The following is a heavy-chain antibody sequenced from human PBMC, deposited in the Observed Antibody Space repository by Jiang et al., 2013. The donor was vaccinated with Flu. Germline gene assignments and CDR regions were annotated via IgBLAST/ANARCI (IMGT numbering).Heavy chain of an antibody. D-gene: IGHD6-13*01. V-gene: IGHV3-30*03. CDR3: ARAPYSSSWDDAFDI. Sequence: CAASGFTFSSYGMHWVRQAPGKGLEWVAVISYDGSNKYYADSVKGRFTISRDNSKNTLYLQMNSLRAEDTAVYYCARAPYSSSWDDAFDIWGQGTMVTVSS. CDR2: ISYDGSNK. J-gene: IGHJ3*02. CDR1: GFTFSSYG.